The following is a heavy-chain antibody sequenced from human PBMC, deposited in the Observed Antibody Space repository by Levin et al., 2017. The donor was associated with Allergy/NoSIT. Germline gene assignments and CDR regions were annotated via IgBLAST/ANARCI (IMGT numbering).Heavy chain of an antibody. Sequence: GASVKVSCAASGFTVSSSYMSWVRQSPRKGLEWVSMIYSGGTTLYADSVKGRFTISRDTSKNTVYLQMTSLRADDTARYYCARDRAEYDILTGYLNWGQGTLVTVSS. D-gene: IGHD3-9*01. J-gene: IGHJ4*02. CDR2: IYSGGTT. CDR3: ARDRAEYDILTGYLN. V-gene: IGHV3-53*01. CDR1: GFTVSSSY.